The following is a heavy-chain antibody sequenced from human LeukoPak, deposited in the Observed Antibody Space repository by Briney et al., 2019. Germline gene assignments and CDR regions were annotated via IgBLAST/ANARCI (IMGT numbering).Heavy chain of an antibody. CDR1: GFTFSSYA. V-gene: IGHV4-59*01. D-gene: IGHD3-22*01. J-gene: IGHJ4*02. Sequence: GSLRLSCAASGFTFSSYAMSWVRQTPGKGLEWIGYIYYSGSTNYNPSLKSRVAISVDTSKNQFSLKLSSVTAADTAVYYCARINYYDSSGYSYDDYWGQGTLVTASS. CDR3: ARINYYDSSGYSYDDY. CDR2: IYYSGST.